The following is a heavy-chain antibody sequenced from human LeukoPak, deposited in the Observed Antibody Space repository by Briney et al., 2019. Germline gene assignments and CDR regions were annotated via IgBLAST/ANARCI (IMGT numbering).Heavy chain of an antibody. CDR1: GYTFTSYY. CDR2: INPSGGST. V-gene: IGHV1-2*02. D-gene: IGHD3-3*01. CDR3: AVITIFGVVSAFDY. J-gene: IGHJ4*02. Sequence: GASVKVSCKASGYTFTSYYMHWVRQAPGQGLEWMGIINPSGGSTNYAQKFQGRVTMTRDTSISTAYMELSRLRSDDTAVYYCAVITIFGVVSAFDYWGQGTLVTVSS.